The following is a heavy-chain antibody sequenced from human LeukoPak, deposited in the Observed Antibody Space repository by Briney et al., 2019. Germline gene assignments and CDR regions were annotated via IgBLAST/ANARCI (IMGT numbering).Heavy chain of an antibody. D-gene: IGHD4-17*01. J-gene: IGHJ4*02. CDR3: TTDGGLAAVNTMGY. Sequence: PGGSLRLSCAASGFTFSSYWMSWVRQAPGKGLEWVGRIKSKTDGGTTDYAAPVKGRFTISRDDSENTLFLQMISLQGEDTAVYYCTTDGGLAAVNTMGYWGQGTLVTVSS. CDR2: IKSKTDGGTT. CDR1: GFTFSSYW. V-gene: IGHV3-15*01.